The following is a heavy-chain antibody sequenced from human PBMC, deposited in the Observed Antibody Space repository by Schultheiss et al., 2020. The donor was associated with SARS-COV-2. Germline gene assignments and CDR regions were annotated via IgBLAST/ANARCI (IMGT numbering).Heavy chain of an antibody. V-gene: IGHV3-74*01. CDR1: GFTFSSYW. Sequence: GGSLRLSCAASGFTFSSYWMHWVRQAPGKGLVWVSRINSDGSSTSYADSVKGRFTISRDNAKNTLYLQMNSLRAEDTAVYYCARAGYYYDSSGLSPDFDYWGQGTLVTVSS. J-gene: IGHJ4*02. D-gene: IGHD3-22*01. CDR3: ARAGYYYDSSGLSPDFDY. CDR2: INSDGSST.